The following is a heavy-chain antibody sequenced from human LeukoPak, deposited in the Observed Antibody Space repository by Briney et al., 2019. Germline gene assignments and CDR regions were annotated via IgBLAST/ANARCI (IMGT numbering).Heavy chain of an antibody. J-gene: IGHJ5*02. CDR2: IIPIFGTA. D-gene: IGHD1-7*01. V-gene: IGHV1-69*01. CDR1: GGTFSSYA. CDR3: AIRYRFVTNYFDP. Sequence: SVTVSCTASGGTFSSYAISWVRQAPGQGLEWMGGIIPIFGTANYAQKFQGRVTITADESTSTAYMELSSLRSEDTAVYYCAIRYRFVTNYFDPWGQGTLVTVSS.